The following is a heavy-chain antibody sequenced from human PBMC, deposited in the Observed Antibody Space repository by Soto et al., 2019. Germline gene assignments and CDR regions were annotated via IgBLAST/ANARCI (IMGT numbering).Heavy chain of an antibody. D-gene: IGHD3-10*01. CDR2: ISVYNGNT. J-gene: IGHJ4*02. CDR3: GRDFDGSGSYYTDY. CDR1: GYSFINYG. V-gene: IGHV1-18*01. Sequence: QVQLVQSGVEVKKPGASVKVSCKASGYSFINYGITWVRQAPGQGLEWMGWISVYNGNTNYAQKVQGRVTMTTDTSTSTAYMELRSLRSADTAVYYCGRDFDGSGSYYTDYWGLGTLVTVSS.